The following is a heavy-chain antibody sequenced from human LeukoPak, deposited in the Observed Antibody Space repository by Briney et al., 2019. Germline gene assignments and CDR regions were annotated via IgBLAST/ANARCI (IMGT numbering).Heavy chain of an antibody. Sequence: KTSETLSLTCTVSGGSISSSDYYWDWIRQPPGKGLEWIGNLYDSGSTYYNPSLQSRVTISVDTSSNQFSLKLSSVTAADTAVYYYTRHASGWYYFDYWGQGTLVTVSS. CDR2: LYDSGST. CDR1: GGSISSSDYY. V-gene: IGHV4-39*01. D-gene: IGHD6-19*01. J-gene: IGHJ4*02. CDR3: TRHASGWYYFDY.